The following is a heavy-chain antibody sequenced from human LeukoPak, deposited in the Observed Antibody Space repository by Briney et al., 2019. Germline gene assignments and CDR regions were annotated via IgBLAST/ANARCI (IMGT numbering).Heavy chain of an antibody. CDR1: GYTFSCYG. CDR3: ARTIDYGDSEVLDY. CDR2: ISAYNGNT. D-gene: IGHD4-17*01. Sequence: GASVKVSCKASGYTFSCYGVSWVRQAPGQGLEWMGWISAYNGNTNYAQKVQGRVTMTTDTSTSTAYMDLRSLRSDDTAVYYCARTIDYGDSEVLDYWGQGTLVTVSS. V-gene: IGHV1-18*01. J-gene: IGHJ4*02.